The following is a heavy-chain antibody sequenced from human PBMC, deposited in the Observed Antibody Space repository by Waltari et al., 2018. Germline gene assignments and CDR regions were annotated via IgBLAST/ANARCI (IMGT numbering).Heavy chain of an antibody. J-gene: IGHJ3*01. CDR1: GFTLRTYA. D-gene: IGHD3-10*01. CDR3: ARDPYFYGAGSYYIYDAYDV. CDR2: ISADGKII. V-gene: IGHV3-48*03. Sequence: EVQLVESGGGLIQPGGSLRLSCAASGFTLRTYAMNWVRQAPGKGLEWISFISADGKIIYYADSVKGRFTVSRDNAENSLYLEMNSLRAEDTAVYYCARDPYFYGAGSYYIYDAYDVWGQGTVVTVSS.